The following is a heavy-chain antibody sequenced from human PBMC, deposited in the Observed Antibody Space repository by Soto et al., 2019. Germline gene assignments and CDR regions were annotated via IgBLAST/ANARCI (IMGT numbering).Heavy chain of an antibody. CDR2: ISYDGSNK. J-gene: IGHJ4*02. CDR1: GFTFSSYG. D-gene: IGHD3-16*01. CDR3: ARPYSWGSYSPDYFDY. V-gene: IGHV3-30*03. Sequence: GGSLRLSCAASGFTFSSYGMHWVRQAPGKGLEWVAVISYDGSNKYYADSVKGRFTISRDNSKNTLYLQMNSLRAEDTAVYYCARPYSWGSYSPDYFDYWGQGTLVTVSS.